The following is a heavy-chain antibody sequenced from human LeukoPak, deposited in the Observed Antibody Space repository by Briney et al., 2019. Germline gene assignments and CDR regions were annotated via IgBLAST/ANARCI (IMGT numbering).Heavy chain of an antibody. CDR2: ISWNSGSI. CDR3: AKDRDETTVTTYFDY. Sequence: PGRSLRLSCAASGFTFDDYAMHWVRQAPGKGLEWVSGISWNSGSIGYADSVTGRFTISRDNAKNSLYLQMNSLRAEDTALYYCAKDRDETTVTTYFDYWGQGTLVTVSS. CDR1: GFTFDDYA. D-gene: IGHD4-17*01. J-gene: IGHJ4*02. V-gene: IGHV3-9*01.